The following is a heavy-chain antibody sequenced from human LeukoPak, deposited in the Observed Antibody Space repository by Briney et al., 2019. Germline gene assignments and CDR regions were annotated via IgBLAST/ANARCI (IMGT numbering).Heavy chain of an antibody. CDR3: AKGWLPLYYFDY. D-gene: IGHD3-22*01. Sequence: GGSLRLSCAASGFTFSSYAMSWVRQAPGKGLEWVSAISGSGGSTYYADSVKGRFTISRDNSKNTPYLQMNSLRAEDTAVYYCAKGWLPLYYFDYWGQGTLVTVSS. V-gene: IGHV3-23*01. CDR1: GFTFSSYA. CDR2: ISGSGGST. J-gene: IGHJ4*02.